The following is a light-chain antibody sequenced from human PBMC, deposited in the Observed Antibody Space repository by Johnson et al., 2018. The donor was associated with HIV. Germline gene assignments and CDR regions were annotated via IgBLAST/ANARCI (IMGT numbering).Light chain of an antibody. CDR2: ENN. Sequence: QSVLTQSPSVSAAPGQKVTIPCSGSSSNIGNNYVSWYQHLPGTAPKLLIYENNKRPSGIPDRFSGSKSGTSATLGITGLQTGDEADYYCGTWDSSLSALYVFGTGTKVTVL. J-gene: IGLJ1*01. CDR3: GTWDSSLSALYV. V-gene: IGLV1-51*02. CDR1: SSNIGNNY.